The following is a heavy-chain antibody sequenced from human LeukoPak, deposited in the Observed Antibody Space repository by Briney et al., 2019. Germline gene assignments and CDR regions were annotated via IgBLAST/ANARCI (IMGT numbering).Heavy chain of an antibody. CDR1: GGSNSSYY. J-gene: IGHJ6*03. V-gene: IGHV4-59*01. D-gene: IGHD3-10*01. CDR3: ARGRSSMVRGYYYYYMDV. CDR2: IYYSGST. Sequence: SETLSLTCTVSGGSNSSYYWSWIRQPPGKGLEWIGYIYYSGSTNYNPSLKSRVTISVDTSKNQFSLKLSSVTAADTAVYYCARGRSSMVRGYYYYYMDVWGKGTTVTISS.